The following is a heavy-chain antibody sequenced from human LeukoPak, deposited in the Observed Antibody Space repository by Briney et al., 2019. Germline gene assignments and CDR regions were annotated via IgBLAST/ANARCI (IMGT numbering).Heavy chain of an antibody. Sequence: GASVKVSCKASGYTFTSYDINWVRQATGQGLEWMGWMNPNSGNTGYAQKFQGRVTMTRNTSISTAYMELSSLRSEDTAVYYCARGEVSGVRGYYDPLDYWGQGTLVTVSS. CDR2: MNPNSGNT. CDR3: ARGEVSGVRGYYDPLDY. J-gene: IGHJ4*02. V-gene: IGHV1-8*01. D-gene: IGHD3-10*01. CDR1: GYTFTSYD.